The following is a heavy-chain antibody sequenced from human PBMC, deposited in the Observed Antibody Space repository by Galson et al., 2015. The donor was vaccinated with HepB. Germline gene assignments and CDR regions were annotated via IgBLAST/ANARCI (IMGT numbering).Heavy chain of an antibody. CDR3: AREPKGWELLGGMDV. CDR1: GFTFSSYA. D-gene: IGHD1-26*01. V-gene: IGHV3-30*04. CDR2: ISYDGSNK. Sequence: SLRLSCAASGFTFSSYAMHWVRQAPGKGLEWVAVISYDGSNKYYADSVKGRFTISRDNSKNTLYLQMNSLRAEDTAVYYCAREPKGWELLGGMDVWGQGTTVTVSS. J-gene: IGHJ6*02.